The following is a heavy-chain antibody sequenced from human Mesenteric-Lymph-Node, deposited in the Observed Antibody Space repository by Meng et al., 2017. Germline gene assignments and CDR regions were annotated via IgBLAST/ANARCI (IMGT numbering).Heavy chain of an antibody. CDR1: GGSVSSNVYY. CDR3: ARRRGGSGRDC. Sequence: QEPGPDICKPSETLSLTCTVFGGSVSSNVYYWDWVRQPPGKGLEWIGAIYLSGGTSYNPSLQSRVTMFVDTSKNQFSLMLTSVTATDTAVYYCARRRGGSGRDCWGQGTLVTVSS. J-gene: IGHJ4*02. V-gene: IGHV4-39*01. CDR2: IYLSGGT. D-gene: IGHD3-10*01.